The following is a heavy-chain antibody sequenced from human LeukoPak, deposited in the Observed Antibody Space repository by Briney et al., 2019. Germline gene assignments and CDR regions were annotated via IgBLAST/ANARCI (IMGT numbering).Heavy chain of an antibody. D-gene: IGHD2-2*01. J-gene: IGHJ4*02. V-gene: IGHV1-46*01. Sequence: ASVNVSCKASGYSFTSYYIHWVRQAPGQGLEWMGIINPRGGSRSYPQNFQGRVTMTRDTSTSTVHMELSSLRSDDTAVYYCARDKGVVPAAAMFYLDYWGQGTLVTLSS. CDR3: ARDKGVVPAAAMFYLDY. CDR2: INPRGGSR. CDR1: GYSFTSYY.